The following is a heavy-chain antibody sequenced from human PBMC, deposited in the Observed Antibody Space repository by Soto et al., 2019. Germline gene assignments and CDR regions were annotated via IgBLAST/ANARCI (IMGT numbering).Heavy chain of an antibody. D-gene: IGHD5-12*01. Sequence: SETLSLTCTVSGASICNYYWSWIRQPPGKGLEWIGYIYYSGSTNYNPSLKSRVTMSLDTSKNQFSLKLNSVTAADTAVYYCARGAEYSGYYFDFWAQGTLVTASS. CDR2: IYYSGST. CDR3: ARGAEYSGYYFDF. V-gene: IGHV4-59*01. J-gene: IGHJ4*02. CDR1: GASICNYY.